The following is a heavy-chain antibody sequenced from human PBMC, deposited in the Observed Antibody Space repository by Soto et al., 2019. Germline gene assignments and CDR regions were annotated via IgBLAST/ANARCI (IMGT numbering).Heavy chain of an antibody. Sequence: GGSLRLSXSASGFTFNRYAMSWVRQAPGKGLEWVSAIIDDGGRAYYADSVKGRFTISRDNSKNTLSLQMNSLRAEDTAVYYRAKDKMEQWLVGGYFDYWGQGTQVTVSS. CDR3: AKDKMEQWLVGGYFDY. J-gene: IGHJ4*02. CDR1: GFTFNRYA. D-gene: IGHD6-19*01. CDR2: IIDDGGRA. V-gene: IGHV3-23*01.